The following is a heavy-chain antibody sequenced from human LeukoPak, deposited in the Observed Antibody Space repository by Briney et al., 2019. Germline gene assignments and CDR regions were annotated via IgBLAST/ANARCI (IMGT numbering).Heavy chain of an antibody. D-gene: IGHD3-10*01. J-gene: IGHJ4*02. Sequence: SQTLSLTCTVSGGSISSGSYYWSWIRQPAGKGLEWIGRIYTSGSTNYNPSLKSRVTISVDTSKSQFSLKLSSVTAADTAVYYCARGRGPYYFDYWGQGTLVTVCS. CDR2: IYTSGST. V-gene: IGHV4-61*02. CDR1: GGSISSGSYY. CDR3: ARGRGPYYFDY.